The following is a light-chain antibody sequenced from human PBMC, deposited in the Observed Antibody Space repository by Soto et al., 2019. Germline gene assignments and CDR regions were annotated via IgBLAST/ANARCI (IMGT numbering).Light chain of an antibody. CDR3: TSYAGTYSFVYV. J-gene: IGLJ1*01. CDR1: SSDVGAYNY. CDR2: EVS. V-gene: IGLV2-8*01. Sequence: QSALTQPPSASGSPGQSVTISCTGTSSDVGAYNYVSWYQQLPGKAPKLIIYEVSKRPSGVPDRFSGSKSGNTASLTVSGLQAEDEADYCCTSYAGTYSFVYVFGTGTKLTVL.